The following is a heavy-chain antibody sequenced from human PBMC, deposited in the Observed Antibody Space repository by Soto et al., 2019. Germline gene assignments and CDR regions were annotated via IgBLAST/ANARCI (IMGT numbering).Heavy chain of an antibody. CDR1: GYTFTSYA. CDR3: ASWSSSYLWFDP. Sequence: ASVKVSCKASGYTFTSYAMHWVRQAPGQRLEWMGWINAGNGNTKYSQKFQGRVTITRDTSASTAYMGLSSLRSEDTAVYYCASWSSSYLWFDPWGQGTLVTVSS. V-gene: IGHV1-3*01. D-gene: IGHD6-6*01. J-gene: IGHJ5*02. CDR2: INAGNGNT.